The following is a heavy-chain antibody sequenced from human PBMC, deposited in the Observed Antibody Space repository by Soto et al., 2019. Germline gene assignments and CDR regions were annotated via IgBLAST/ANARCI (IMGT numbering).Heavy chain of an antibody. D-gene: IGHD3-10*01. V-gene: IGHV4-59*01. Sequence: PSETLSLTCTVSGGSISSYYWSWIRQPPGKGLEWIGYIYYSGSTNYNPSLKSRVTISVDTSKNQFSLKLSSVTAADTAVYYCARERWAYYYGSGSYHYYYGMDVWGQGTTVTVSS. CDR2: IYYSGST. CDR1: GGSISSYY. CDR3: ARERWAYYYGSGSYHYYYGMDV. J-gene: IGHJ6*02.